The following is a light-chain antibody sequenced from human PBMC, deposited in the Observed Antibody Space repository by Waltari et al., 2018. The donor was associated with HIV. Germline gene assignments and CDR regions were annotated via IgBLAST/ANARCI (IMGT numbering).Light chain of an antibody. J-gene: IGLJ3*02. CDR3: QVWDTISDHWV. Sequence: SVLTQEPSASVAPGTTAPFRCRGATIGTKSLARYHQKPGQPPLLVISDDINRPSGIPDRLSGHNSGNTATLTISRVETGDEAVYYCQVWDTISDHWVFGGGTRLTVL. CDR1: TIGTKS. CDR2: DDI. V-gene: IGLV3-21*04.